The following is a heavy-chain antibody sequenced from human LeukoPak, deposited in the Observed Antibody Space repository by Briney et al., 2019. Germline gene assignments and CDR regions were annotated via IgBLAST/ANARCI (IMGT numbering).Heavy chain of an antibody. CDR1: GFTFSSYD. CDR3: AKDGPAETYCSSTSCREWFEDY. CDR2: IGTAGDT. D-gene: IGHD2-2*01. V-gene: IGHV3-13*01. J-gene: IGHJ4*02. Sequence: GGSLRLSCAASGFTFSSYDMHWVRQATGKGLEWVSAIGTAGDTYYPGSVKGRFTISRENAKNSLYLQMNSLRAGDTAVYYCAKDGPAETYCSSTSCREWFEDYWGQGTLVTVSS.